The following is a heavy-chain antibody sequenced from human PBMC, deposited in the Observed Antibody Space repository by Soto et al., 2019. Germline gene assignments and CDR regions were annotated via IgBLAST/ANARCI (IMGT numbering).Heavy chain of an antibody. Sequence: PGESLKIACNGSGYIFTSYWIGWVRQMPGKGLEGMGIIYPGDSDTRYSPSFQGQVTISADKSISTAYLQWSSLKASDTAMYYCARQPYYYDSSGYSPDYYYYGMDVWGQGTTVTVSS. V-gene: IGHV5-51*01. D-gene: IGHD3-22*01. CDR2: IYPGDSDT. CDR3: ARQPYYYDSSGYSPDYYYYGMDV. CDR1: GYIFTSYW. J-gene: IGHJ6*02.